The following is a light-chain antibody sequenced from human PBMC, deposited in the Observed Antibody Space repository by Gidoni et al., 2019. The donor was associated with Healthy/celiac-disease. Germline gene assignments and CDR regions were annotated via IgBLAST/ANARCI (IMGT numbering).Light chain of an antibody. CDR1: ALPKQY. J-gene: IGLJ3*02. Sequence: SYELTQPPSVSVSPGQTARITCPGDALPKQYAYWYQQKPGQAPVLVLYKDSGRPSGIPERLSGASPGTTVTLTISGVQAEDGADYYGQSADSSGTYWVFGGGTKLTVL. CDR3: QSADSSGTYWV. CDR2: KDS. V-gene: IGLV3-25*02.